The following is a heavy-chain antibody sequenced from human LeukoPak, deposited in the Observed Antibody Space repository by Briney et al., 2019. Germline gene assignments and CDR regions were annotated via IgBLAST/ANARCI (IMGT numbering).Heavy chain of an antibody. Sequence: PGGSLRLSCAASGFTFSSYSMNWVRQAPGKGLEWVSSISSSSSYIYYADSVKGRFTISRDNAKNSLYLQMNSLRAEDTAVYYCARAGYHYYYYGMDVWGQGTTVTVSS. CDR1: GFTFSSYS. D-gene: IGHD3-16*02. CDR2: ISSSSSYI. J-gene: IGHJ6*02. V-gene: IGHV3-21*01. CDR3: ARAGYHYYYYGMDV.